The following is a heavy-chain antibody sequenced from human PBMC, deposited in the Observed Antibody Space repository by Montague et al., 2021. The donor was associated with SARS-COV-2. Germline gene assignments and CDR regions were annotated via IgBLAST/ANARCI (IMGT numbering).Heavy chain of an antibody. Sequence: PALVKPTQTLTLTCTFSGFSPSTSGVGVGWIRQPPGKALEWLAFIFWDDAKHYIPSLKTGLTITKDTSKNQVVLTMSNMDLVDTATYYCAHSVPTITALPTAPFDCWGQGT. CDR3: AHSVPTITALPTAPFDC. CDR2: IFWDDAK. V-gene: IGHV2-5*02. CDR1: GFSPSTSGVG. D-gene: IGHD3-10*01. J-gene: IGHJ4*02.